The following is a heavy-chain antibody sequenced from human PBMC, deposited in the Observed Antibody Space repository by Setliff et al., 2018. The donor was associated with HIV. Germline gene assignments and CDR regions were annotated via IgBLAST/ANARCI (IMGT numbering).Heavy chain of an antibody. Sequence: GASVKVSCKASGYTFTDNDIIWVRQATGQGLEWMGWMNPNSGNTDYAQKFQGRVTMTRNTSISTAYMELSSLRSEDTAVYYCARDLLLRWLDYWGQGTLVTVSS. V-gene: IGHV1-8*01. J-gene: IGHJ4*02. CDR3: ARDLLLRWLDY. D-gene: IGHD4-17*01. CDR1: GYTFTDND. CDR2: MNPNSGNT.